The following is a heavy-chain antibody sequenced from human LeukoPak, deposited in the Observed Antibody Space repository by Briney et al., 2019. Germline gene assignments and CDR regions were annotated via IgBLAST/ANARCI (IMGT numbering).Heavy chain of an antibody. V-gene: IGHV4-4*02. D-gene: IGHD7-27*01. CDR3: ARAPHWALDY. Sequence: SETLSLTCTVSGGSISTNPYWWTWVRQPPGKGLEWIGEISHRGSTKYNPSLRSRVTISADESKNQFSLTFSSVTAADTAVYFCARAPHWALDYWGPGNLATVSS. CDR1: GGSISTNPYW. CDR2: ISHRGST. J-gene: IGHJ4*02.